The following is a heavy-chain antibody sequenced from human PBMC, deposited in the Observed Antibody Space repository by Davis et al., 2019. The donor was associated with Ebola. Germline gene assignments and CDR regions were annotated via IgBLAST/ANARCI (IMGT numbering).Heavy chain of an antibody. D-gene: IGHD3-22*01. CDR1: GITFSDYA. J-gene: IGHJ4*02. V-gene: IGHV3-23*01. CDR3: AKDGWLDYYDGLTY. Sequence: GASLKISCAASGITFSDYAMSWVRQAPGKGLEWVSVISGRGGTTYYADSVKGRFTIARDNFKNMLYLQMNSLRAEDTALYFCAKDGWLDYYDGLTYWGQGALVTVSS. CDR2: ISGRGGTT.